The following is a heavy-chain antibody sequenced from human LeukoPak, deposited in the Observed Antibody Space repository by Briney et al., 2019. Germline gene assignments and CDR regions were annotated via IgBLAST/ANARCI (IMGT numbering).Heavy chain of an antibody. CDR3: AKNRMVTTGLGALDI. Sequence: GGSLRLSCAASGFTFSSYAMSWVRRAPGKGLEWVSAIGSSGVNTYYADSAKGRFTISRDNSKSTLYLQMNSLRGEDTAVYYCAKNRMVTTGLGALDIWGPGTMVTVSS. CDR2: IGSSGVNT. CDR1: GFTFSSYA. V-gene: IGHV3-23*01. J-gene: IGHJ3*02. D-gene: IGHD4-17*01.